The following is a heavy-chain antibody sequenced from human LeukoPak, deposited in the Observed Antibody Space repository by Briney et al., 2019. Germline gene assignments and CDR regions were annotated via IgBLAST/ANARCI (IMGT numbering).Heavy chain of an antibody. CDR1: GFTFSSYW. J-gene: IGHJ5*02. CDR2: IKQDGSEK. D-gene: IGHD4-17*01. CDR3: ARDGYGDYKTYNWFDP. Sequence: GGSLRLSCAASGFTFSSYWMSWVRQAPGKGLEWVANIKQDGSEKYYVDSVKGRFTISRDNAKNSLYLQMNSLRAEDTAVYYCARDGYGDYKTYNWFDPWGQGTLVTVSS. V-gene: IGHV3-7*01.